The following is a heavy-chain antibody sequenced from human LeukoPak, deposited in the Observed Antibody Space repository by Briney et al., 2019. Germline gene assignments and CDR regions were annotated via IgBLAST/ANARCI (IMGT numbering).Heavy chain of an antibody. CDR1: GFTFSSYA. J-gene: IGHJ5*02. CDR2: ISYDGSNK. V-gene: IGHV3-30*04. D-gene: IGHD2-2*01. CDR3: ARSTDIVMVPSRFDP. Sequence: GGSLRLSCAASGFTFSSYAMHWVRQAPGKGLEWVAVISYDGSNKYYADSVKGRFTISRDNSKNTLYLQMNSLRAADTAVYYCARSTDIVMVPSRFDPWGQGTLVTVSS.